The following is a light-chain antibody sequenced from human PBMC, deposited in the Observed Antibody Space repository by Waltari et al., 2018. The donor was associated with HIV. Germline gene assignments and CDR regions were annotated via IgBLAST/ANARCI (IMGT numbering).Light chain of an antibody. CDR1: QSLESTDENIY. CDR3: MQGSYFLT. Sequence: VMMTQSSPPLRVTPGAAASISCNSSQSLESTDENIYLNWFHQRPGHPPRRLIYKVSNRDSGVPDRFSGSGSDTDFTLKITGVQAEDVGVYFCMQGSYFLTFGVGTKVEV. V-gene: IGKV2-30*01. CDR2: KVS. J-gene: IGKJ4*01.